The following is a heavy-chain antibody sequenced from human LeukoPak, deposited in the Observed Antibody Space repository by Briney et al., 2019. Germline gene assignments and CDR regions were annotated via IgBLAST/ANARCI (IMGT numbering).Heavy chain of an antibody. V-gene: IGHV1-2*02. CDR3: ARALAPRGLMGY. D-gene: IGHD3-10*01. Sequence: ASVKVSCKASGYIFTDYYVHWVRQAPGQGPEWMGWINPNTCATNYAQKFQGRVTMTRDTSISTAYMELSRRNSDDTAVYYCARALAPRGLMGYWGQGTLVTVSS. CDR1: GYIFTDYY. J-gene: IGHJ4*02. CDR2: INPNTCAT.